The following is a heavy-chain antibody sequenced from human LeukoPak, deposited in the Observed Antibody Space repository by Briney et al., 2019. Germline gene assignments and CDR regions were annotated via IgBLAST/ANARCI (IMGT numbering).Heavy chain of an antibody. J-gene: IGHJ4*02. CDR2: ISGSGGST. V-gene: IGHV3-23*01. CDR1: GFTFSSYG. CDR3: ARAFASGVGYYDSSGYYLDY. Sequence: PGGSLRLSCAASGFTFSSYGMSWVRQAPGKGLEWVSAISGSGGSTYYADSVKGRFTISRDNSKNTLYLQMNSLRAEDTAVYYCARAFASGVGYYDSSGYYLDYWGQGTLVTVSS. D-gene: IGHD3-22*01.